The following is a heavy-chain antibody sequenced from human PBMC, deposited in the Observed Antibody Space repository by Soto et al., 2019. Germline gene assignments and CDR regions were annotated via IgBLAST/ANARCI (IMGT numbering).Heavy chain of an antibody. V-gene: IGHV3-23*01. CDR1: GFTVSSNY. J-gene: IGHJ6*02. CDR3: AKGRSYYYYYGVDV. CDR2: IIDSGGST. Sequence: PGGSLRLSCEASGFTVSSNYMSWVRQAPGKGLEWVSDIIDSGGSTYYADSVKGRFTISRDNSKSTLYLQMNSLRAEDTALYYCAKGRSYYYYYGVDVWGQGTTVTVSS.